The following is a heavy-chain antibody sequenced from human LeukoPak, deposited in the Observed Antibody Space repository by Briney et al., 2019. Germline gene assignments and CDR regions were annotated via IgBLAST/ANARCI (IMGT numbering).Heavy chain of an antibody. CDR2: ISGSGGST. D-gene: IGHD3-16*02. V-gene: IGHV3-23*01. CDR1: GFTFSSYG. J-gene: IGHJ4*02. CDR3: AKDRNQNPMITFGGVIVWDDY. Sequence: PGGSLRLSCAASGFTFSSYGMSWVRQAPGKGLEWVSAISGSGGSTYYADSVKGRFTISRDNSKNTLYLQMNSLRAEDTAVYYCAKDRNQNPMITFGGVIVWDDYWGQGTLVTVSS.